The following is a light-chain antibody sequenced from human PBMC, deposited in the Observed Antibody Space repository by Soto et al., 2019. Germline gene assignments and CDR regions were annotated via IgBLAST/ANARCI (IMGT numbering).Light chain of an antibody. V-gene: IGKV1-8*01. CDR3: HHYYPEPWT. CDR1: QGISNY. J-gene: IGKJ1*01. CDR2: AAS. Sequence: AIRMTQSPSSLSASTGDRVTITCRASQGISNYLVWYQQKPGKAPKVLIHAASTLQGGVSSRFSGSGSGTDSSITTNSPHAEDFAAYYGHHYYPEPWTFGQGTKV.